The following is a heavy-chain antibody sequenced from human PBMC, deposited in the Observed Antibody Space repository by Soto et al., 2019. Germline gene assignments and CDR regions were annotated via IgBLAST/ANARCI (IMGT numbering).Heavy chain of an antibody. CDR2: MNPNSGNT. V-gene: IGHV1-8*01. CDR3: ARVKSRVRGVIFGYGMDV. J-gene: IGHJ6*02. CDR1: GYTFTSYD. Sequence: QVQLVQSGAEVKKPGASVKVSCKASGYTFTSYDINWVRQATGQGLEWMGWMNPNSGNTGYAQKFQGRVTMTRNTSISTAYMELSSLRSEDTAVYYCARVKSRVRGVIFGYGMDVWGQGTTVTVSS. D-gene: IGHD3-10*01.